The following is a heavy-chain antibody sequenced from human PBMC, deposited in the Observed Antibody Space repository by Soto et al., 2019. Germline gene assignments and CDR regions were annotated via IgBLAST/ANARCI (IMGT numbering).Heavy chain of an antibody. D-gene: IGHD6-13*01. CDR2: IYLGGSI. V-gene: IGHV4-59*01. CDR1: GASISSYY. CDR3: AICLITGKHYEASWYNFYS. Sequence: PSETLSLTCSVSGASISSYYYTWIRQTPGKGLEWIGYIYLGGSINYNPSFKSRVIISVDTSKNQFSVRLSSVTAADTAVYYCAICLITGKHYEASWYNFYSWGQGTQVTVSS. J-gene: IGHJ4*02.